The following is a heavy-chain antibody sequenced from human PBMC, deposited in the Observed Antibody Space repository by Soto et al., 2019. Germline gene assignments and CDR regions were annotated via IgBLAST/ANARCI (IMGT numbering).Heavy chain of an antibody. CDR1: GYTFTSYG. CDR3: VRRHVSATGIDWFDP. D-gene: IGHD6-13*01. V-gene: IGHV1-3*01. CDR2: INAANGDT. J-gene: IGHJ5*02. Sequence: ASVKVSCKASGYTFTSYGIHWVRQAPGQRLEWMGWINAANGDTKYSPKFQGRVTITRDTSASAAYMELSSLRSEDTAVYYCVRRHVSATGIDWFDPWGQGTLVTVSS.